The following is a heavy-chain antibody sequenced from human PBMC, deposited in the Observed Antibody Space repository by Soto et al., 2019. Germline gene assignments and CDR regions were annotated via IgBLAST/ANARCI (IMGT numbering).Heavy chain of an antibody. Sequence: QVQLVQSGAEVKKLGASVKVSCKVSGYTLNKVAMHWVRQAPGKGLEWLGGFDPDEAETIYAQHFQGRVTMTEDTSTDTVYMELSSLRSEDTALYFCTTYHGDYNFDHWGQGTLVTVSS. J-gene: IGHJ5*02. CDR3: TTYHGDYNFDH. CDR1: GYTLNKVA. CDR2: FDPDEAET. D-gene: IGHD4-17*01. V-gene: IGHV1-24*01.